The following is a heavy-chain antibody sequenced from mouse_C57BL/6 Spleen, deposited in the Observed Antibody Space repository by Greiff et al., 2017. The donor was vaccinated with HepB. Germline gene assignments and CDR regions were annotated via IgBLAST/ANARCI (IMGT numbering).Heavy chain of an antibody. CDR2: IDPENGDT. Sequence: EVQLQQSGAELVRPGASVKLSCTASGFNIKDDYMHWVKQRPEQGLEWIGWIDPENGDTEYASKFQGKATITADTSSNPAYLQLSSLTSEDTAVYYCTTCDGSSYVFAYWGQGTLVTVSA. J-gene: IGHJ3*01. V-gene: IGHV14-4*01. CDR3: TTCDGSSYVFAY. D-gene: IGHD1-1*01. CDR1: GFNIKDDY.